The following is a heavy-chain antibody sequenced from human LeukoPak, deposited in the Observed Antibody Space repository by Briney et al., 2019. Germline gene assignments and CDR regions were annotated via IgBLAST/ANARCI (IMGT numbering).Heavy chain of an antibody. CDR2: INHSGST. CDR1: GGSFSGYY. J-gene: IGHJ6*04. CDR3: ARGHGYYYYGMDV. V-gene: IGHV4-34*01. Sequence: SETLSLTCAVYGGSFSGYYWSWIRRPPGKGLEWIGEINHSGSTNYNPSLKSRVTISVDTSKNQFSLKLSSVTAADTAVYYCARGHGYYYYGMDVWGKGTTVTVSS.